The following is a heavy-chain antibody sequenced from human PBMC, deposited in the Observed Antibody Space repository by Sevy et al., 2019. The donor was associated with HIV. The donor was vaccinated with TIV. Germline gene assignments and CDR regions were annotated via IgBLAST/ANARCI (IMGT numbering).Heavy chain of an antibody. V-gene: IGHV1-24*01. J-gene: IGHJ4*02. CDR2: FDPEDGEI. CDR1: GYTLTRLS. D-gene: IGHD3-22*01. CDR3: ATTKDYYESSGSPYDY. Sequence: ASVKVSCKVSGYTLTRLSMHWVRQAPGKGLEWMGSFDPEDGEILYSQKFQGRVTMTEDTSTDTAYMELSSLRSEDTAIYYCATTKDYYESSGSPYDYWGQGTLVTVSS.